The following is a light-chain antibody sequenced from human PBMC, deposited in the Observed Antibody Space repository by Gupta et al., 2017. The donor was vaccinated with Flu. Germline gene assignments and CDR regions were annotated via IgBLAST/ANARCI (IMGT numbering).Light chain of an antibody. CDR1: QSISSR. CDR2: EAS. J-gene: IGKJ1*01. Sequence: DLRMTQSPSTLSGSVGDRLIITCRASQSISSRLAWYQQQPGKAPNLLIYEASTLQTGVPPRGSGRGSGKEVTPTISSLQPDYVATYYGQHNDCSPWTFGQGTTVEIK. CDR3: QHNDCSPWT. V-gene: IGKV1-5*03.